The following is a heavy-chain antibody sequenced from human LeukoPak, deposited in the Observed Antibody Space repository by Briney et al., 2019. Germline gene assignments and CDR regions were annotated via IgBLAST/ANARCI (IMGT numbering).Heavy chain of an antibody. CDR1: GFTFSNYA. V-gene: IGHV3-30*04. CDR3: ARFRNVWRGSDAYYFDY. D-gene: IGHD3-3*01. CDR2: ISFDGTIK. J-gene: IGHJ4*02. Sequence: PWGSLRLSCSASGFTFSNYAMHWVRQAPGKGLEWVAAISFDGTIKYYADSVKGRSTISRDNPNNTLYLQVNSLRPEDTAVYYCARFRNVWRGSDAYYFDYWGQGTLVTVSS.